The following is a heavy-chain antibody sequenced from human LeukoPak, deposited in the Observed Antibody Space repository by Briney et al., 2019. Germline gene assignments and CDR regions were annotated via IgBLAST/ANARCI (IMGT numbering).Heavy chain of an antibody. Sequence: SETLSLTCTVSGGSISSSSYYWGWIRQPPGKGLEWIGSIYYSGSTYYNPSLKSRVTISVDTSKNQFSLKLSSVTAADTAVYYCARQIFSDYYDSSGYDALDIWGQGTMVTVSS. V-gene: IGHV4-39*01. J-gene: IGHJ3*02. CDR2: IYYSGST. CDR3: ARQIFSDYYDSSGYDALDI. CDR1: GGSISSSSYY. D-gene: IGHD3-22*01.